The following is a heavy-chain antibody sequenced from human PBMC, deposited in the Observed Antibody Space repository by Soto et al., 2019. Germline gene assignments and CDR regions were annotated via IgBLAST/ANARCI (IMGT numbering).Heavy chain of an antibody. J-gene: IGHJ6*02. CDR1: EYTFTGYY. D-gene: IGHD1-7*01. Sequence: ASVKVSCKASEYTFTGYYMHWVRQAPGQGLEWMGWINPNSGGTNYAQKFQGRVTMTRDTSIGTAYMELSRLRSDDTAVYYCARETGTTLYYYYYGMDVWGQGTTVTVSS. V-gene: IGHV1-2*02. CDR2: INPNSGGT. CDR3: ARETGTTLYYYYYGMDV.